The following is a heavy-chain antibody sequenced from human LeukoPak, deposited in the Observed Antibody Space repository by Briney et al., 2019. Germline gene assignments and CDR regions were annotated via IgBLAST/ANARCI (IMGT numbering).Heavy chain of an antibody. CDR3: ARGGLVIDLFDY. CDR2: ISGSGGST. J-gene: IGHJ4*02. V-gene: IGHV3-23*01. Sequence: PGGSLRLSCAASGFTFSSYAMSWVRQAPGKGLEWVSAISGSGGSTYYADSVKGRFTISRDNSKNTLYLQMNSLRAEDTAVYYCARGGLVIDLFDYWGQGTLVTVSS. CDR1: GFTFSSYA. D-gene: IGHD3-9*01.